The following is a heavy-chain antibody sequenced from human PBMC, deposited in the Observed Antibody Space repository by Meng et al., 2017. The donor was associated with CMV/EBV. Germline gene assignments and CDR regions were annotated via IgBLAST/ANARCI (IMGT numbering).Heavy chain of an antibody. J-gene: IGHJ3*02. CDR3: ARDVFRGEAFDI. D-gene: IGHD3-3*01. CDR2: ISSSGSTT. Sequence: GESLKISCEASGFSFRLYEMNWVRQAPGKGLEWVSYISSSGSTTQYAESVKGRFTISRDNAKNSVYLQMNTLRAEDTAVYYCARDVFRGEAFDIWGQGTMVTVSS. CDR1: GFSFRLYE. V-gene: IGHV3-48*03.